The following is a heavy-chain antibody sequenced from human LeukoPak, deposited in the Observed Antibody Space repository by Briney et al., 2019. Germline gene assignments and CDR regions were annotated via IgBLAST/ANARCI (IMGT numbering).Heavy chain of an antibody. J-gene: IGHJ4*02. CDR1: GGTFSSYA. CDR3: ARDRDYGSGSYYPTSYYFDY. Sequence: ASVKVSCKASGGTFSSYAISWVRQAPGQGLEWMGRIIPILGIANYAQKFQGRVTITADKSTSTAYMELSSLRSEDTAVYYCARDRDYGSGSYYPTSYYFDYWGQGTLVTVSS. CDR2: IIPILGIA. D-gene: IGHD3-10*01. V-gene: IGHV1-69*04.